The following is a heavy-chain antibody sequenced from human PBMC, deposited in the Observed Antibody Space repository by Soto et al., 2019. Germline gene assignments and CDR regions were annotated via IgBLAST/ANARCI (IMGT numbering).Heavy chain of an antibody. Sequence: GGLRLSCAASGFTFSNAWMSWVRQAPGKGLEWVGRIKSKTDGGTTDYAAPVKGRFTISRDDSKNTLYLQMNSLKTEDTAVYYCTSRDYYDSSAGTWGQGTLVTVSS. CDR2: IKSKTDGGTT. V-gene: IGHV3-15*01. CDR3: TSRDYYDSSAGT. D-gene: IGHD3-22*01. J-gene: IGHJ5*02. CDR1: GFTFSNAW.